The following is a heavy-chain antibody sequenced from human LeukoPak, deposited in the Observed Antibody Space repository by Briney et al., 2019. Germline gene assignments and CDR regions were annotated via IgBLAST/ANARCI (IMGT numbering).Heavy chain of an antibody. Sequence: SVKVSCKASGGTFSSYAISWVRQAPGQGLEWMGGIIPIFGTANYAQKFQGRVTITADESTSTAYMELSSLRSEDTAVYYCARIHLAAADVRDPYYFDYWGQGTLVTVSS. CDR3: ARIHLAAADVRDPYYFDY. V-gene: IGHV1-69*13. D-gene: IGHD6-13*01. CDR2: IIPIFGTA. J-gene: IGHJ4*02. CDR1: GGTFSSYA.